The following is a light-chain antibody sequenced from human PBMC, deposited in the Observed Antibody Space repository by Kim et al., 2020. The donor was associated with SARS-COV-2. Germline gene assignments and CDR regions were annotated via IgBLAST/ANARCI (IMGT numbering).Light chain of an antibody. V-gene: IGKV3-20*01. J-gene: IGKJ2*01. CDR2: GAS. Sequence: LSPGERATLPCRASQSVSSSYLAWYQQKPGQAPRLLLYGASSRATGIPDRFSGSGSGTDFTLTISRLEPEDFAVYYCQQYGSSPYTFGQGTKLEI. CDR3: QQYGSSPYT. CDR1: QSVSSSY.